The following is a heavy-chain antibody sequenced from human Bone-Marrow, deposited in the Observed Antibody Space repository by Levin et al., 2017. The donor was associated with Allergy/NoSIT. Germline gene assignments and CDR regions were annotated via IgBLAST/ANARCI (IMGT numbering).Heavy chain of an antibody. CDR1: GFTFSDYY. J-gene: IGHJ3*02. CDR2: ISSSSSYT. D-gene: IGHD2-2*01. Sequence: GESLKISCAASGFTFSDYYMSWIRQAPGKGLEWVSYISSSSSYTNYADSVKGRFTISRDNAKNSLYLQMNSLRAEDTAVYYCARDRVVVPAATDAFDIWGQGTMVTVSS. CDR3: ARDRVVVPAATDAFDI. V-gene: IGHV3-11*05.